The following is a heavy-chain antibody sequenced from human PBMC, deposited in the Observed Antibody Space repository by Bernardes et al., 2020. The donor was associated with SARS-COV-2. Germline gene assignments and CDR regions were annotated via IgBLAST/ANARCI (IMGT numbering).Heavy chain of an antibody. V-gene: IGHV1-18*01. CDR2: ISAYNDNT. Sequence: ASVKVSCKASGYTFTSYGISWVRQAPGQGLEWIGWISAYNDNTNYAQKLQGRVTMTTDTSTSTAYMELRSLRSDDTAVYYCAREDIGYCSGGSCQPFDYWGQGTLVTGSS. CDR3: AREDIGYCSGGSCQPFDY. J-gene: IGHJ4*02. D-gene: IGHD2-15*01. CDR1: GYTFTSYG.